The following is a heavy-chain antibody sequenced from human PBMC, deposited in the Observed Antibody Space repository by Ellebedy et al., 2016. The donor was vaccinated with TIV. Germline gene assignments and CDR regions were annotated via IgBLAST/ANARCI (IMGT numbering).Heavy chain of an antibody. V-gene: IGHV2-5*02. CDR1: GFSLSTFGVG. CDR2: IFWDDDK. J-gene: IGHJ2*01. Sequence: SGPTLVKPTQTLTLTCTFSGFSLSTFGVGVGWIRQPPGTALEWLALIFWDDDKRYSPSLNSRLTISKDTSKNQVVLTMTNMDPVDTATYYCAHNLGYCANDVCYYYFDLWGRGTLVTVSS. CDR3: AHNLGYCANDVCYYYFDL. D-gene: IGHD2-8*01.